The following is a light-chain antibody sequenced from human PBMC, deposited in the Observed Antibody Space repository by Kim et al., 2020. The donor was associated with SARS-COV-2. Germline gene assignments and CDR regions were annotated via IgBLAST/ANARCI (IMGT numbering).Light chain of an antibody. CDR3: QVWDSNSWV. CDR2: RDN. V-gene: IGLV3-9*01. CDR1: NIVSKN. Sequence: SYELTQPLSVSVALGQTARITCGGNNIVSKNVHWYQQKPGQAPVLVIYRDNNRPSGIPERFSGSNSGNTATLTISRAQAGDEADYYCQVWDSNSWVFGGG. J-gene: IGLJ3*02.